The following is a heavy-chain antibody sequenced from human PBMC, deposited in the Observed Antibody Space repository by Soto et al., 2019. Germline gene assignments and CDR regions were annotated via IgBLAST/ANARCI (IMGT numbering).Heavy chain of an antibody. CDR2: INPAGGYS. V-gene: IGHV1-69*10. Sequence: SVKVSCKASGGTFSSYAISWVRQAPGQGLEWMGVINPAGGYSKYAQRFRGRVTMTRDTSTNTVYMDLRSLRPEDTAVYFCARALFDTDSVPVGAESRYYVMDVWGRGTTVTVSS. D-gene: IGHD3-22*01. J-gene: IGHJ6*02. CDR3: ARALFDTDSVPVGAESRYYVMDV. CDR1: GGTFSSYA.